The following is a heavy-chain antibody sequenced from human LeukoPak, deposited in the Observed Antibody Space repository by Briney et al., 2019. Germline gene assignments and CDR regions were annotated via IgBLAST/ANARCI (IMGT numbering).Heavy chain of an antibody. CDR2: IRYDGSNE. CDR3: AKVAGATTMIDAFDI. J-gene: IGHJ3*02. Sequence: PGGSLRLSCAASGFSFSGYGMHWVRQAPGKGLEWVAFIRYDGSNEYYADSVKGRFTISRDKSKNTLSLQMNGLRVEDTAVYYCAKVAGATTMIDAFDIWGQGTMVTVSS. V-gene: IGHV3-30*02. D-gene: IGHD3-22*01. CDR1: GFSFSGYG.